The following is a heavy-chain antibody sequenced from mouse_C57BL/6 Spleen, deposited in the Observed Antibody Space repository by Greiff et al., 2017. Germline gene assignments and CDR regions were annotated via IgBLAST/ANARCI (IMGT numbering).Heavy chain of an antibody. D-gene: IGHD1-1*01. CDR2: IHPNSGST. CDR3: ARYGSSGLAAMDY. V-gene: IGHV1-64*01. J-gene: IGHJ4*01. CDR1: GYTFTSYW. Sequence: VQLQQSGAELVKPGASVKLSCKASGYTFTSYWMHWVKQRPGQGLEWIGLIHPNSGSTNYNEKFKSKATLTVDKSSSTAYMQLSSLTSEDSAVYYCARYGSSGLAAMDYWGQGTSVTVSS.